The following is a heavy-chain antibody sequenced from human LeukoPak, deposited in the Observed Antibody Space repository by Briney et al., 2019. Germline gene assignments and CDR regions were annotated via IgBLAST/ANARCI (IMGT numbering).Heavy chain of an antibody. V-gene: IGHV3-43*02. CDR2: ISGDGGST. D-gene: IGHD4-17*01. Sequence: GGSLRLSCAASGFTFDDYAMHWVRQAPGKGLEWVSLISGDGGSTYYANSVKGRFTISRDNSKNSLYLQMNSLRTEDIALYYCANGYGDSYLDYWGQGTQVTVSS. J-gene: IGHJ4*02. CDR1: GFTFDDYA. CDR3: ANGYGDSYLDY.